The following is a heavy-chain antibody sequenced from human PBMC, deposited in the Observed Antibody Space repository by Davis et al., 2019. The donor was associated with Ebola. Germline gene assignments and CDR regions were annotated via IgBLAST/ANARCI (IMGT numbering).Heavy chain of an antibody. CDR3: ARVRTKWDSSQNYGMDV. V-gene: IGHV4-4*02. CDR1: GGASGTTNC. Sequence: GSLRLSCAVSGGASGTTNCWSWARQHSGKWLEWIGEIYRSGSTNYNPSLKSRVTISVDTSKNQFSLKLSSVTAADTAVYYCARVRTKWDSSQNYGMDVWGQGTTVTVSS. CDR2: IYRSGST. J-gene: IGHJ6*02. D-gene: IGHD1-26*01.